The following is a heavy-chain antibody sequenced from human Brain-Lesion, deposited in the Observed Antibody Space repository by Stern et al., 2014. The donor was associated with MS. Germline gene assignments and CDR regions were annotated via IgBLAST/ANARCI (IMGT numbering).Heavy chain of an antibody. CDR2: IFSSGNT. V-gene: IGHV4-39*01. J-gene: IGHJ5*02. Sequence: VQLVESGPGLVKPSETLSLTCTVAGGSVSSTSYAWAWIRQPPGKGLEWIGTIFSSGNTYSSPSLKSRLTISLDTSNTQFSLPLGSGTAADTAVYYCAGEEDIRYCSGGSCTGNWFDPWGQGTLVTVSS. CDR3: AGEEDIRYCSGGSCTGNWFDP. CDR1: GGSVSSTSYA. D-gene: IGHD2-15*01.